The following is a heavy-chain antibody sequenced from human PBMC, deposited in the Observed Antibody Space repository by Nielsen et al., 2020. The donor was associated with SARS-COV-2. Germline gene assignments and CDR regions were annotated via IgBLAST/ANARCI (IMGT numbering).Heavy chain of an antibody. V-gene: IGHV4-39*07. Sequence: SETLSLTCTVSGGSVSSSDYYWGWIRQPPGKGLEWIGDIYYSGSTYYNPSLQSRVTISDDTSKNQFSLKLTSVTAADTAVYYCARVSIARRNAYDIWGQGTKVTVSS. CDR3: ARVSIARRNAYDI. D-gene: IGHD6-6*01. J-gene: IGHJ3*02. CDR1: GGSVSSSDYY. CDR2: IYYSGST.